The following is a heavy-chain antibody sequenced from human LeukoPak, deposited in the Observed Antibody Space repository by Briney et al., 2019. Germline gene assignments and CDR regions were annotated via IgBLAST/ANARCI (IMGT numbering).Heavy chain of an antibody. D-gene: IGHD5-18*01. CDR3: ARDRSGYTFDD. V-gene: IGHV3-21*01. Sequence: GGSLRLSCAASGFIFSSYSMNWVRQAPGKGLEWVSSISATGNYIYYAGSVKGRFTISRDNAKNSLYLQMNSLRAEDTAVYYCARDRSGYTFDDWGQGTLVTVSS. J-gene: IGHJ4*02. CDR2: ISATGNYI. CDR1: GFIFSSYS.